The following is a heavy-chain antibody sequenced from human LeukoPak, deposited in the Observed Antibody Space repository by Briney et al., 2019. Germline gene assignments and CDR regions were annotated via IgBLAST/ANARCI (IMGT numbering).Heavy chain of an antibody. CDR2: IFYSGST. J-gene: IGHJ4*02. D-gene: IGHD2-15*01. CDR3: ARGGWLPFDY. Sequence: SETLSLTCTVSSGSISTSNYYWGWVRQPPGTALEWIGNIFYSGSTYYSPSLKSRVTISLDTSRSQFSLKLNSVTAADTAVYYCARGGWLPFDYWGQGTLVTVSS. V-gene: IGHV4-39*07. CDR1: SGSISTSNYY.